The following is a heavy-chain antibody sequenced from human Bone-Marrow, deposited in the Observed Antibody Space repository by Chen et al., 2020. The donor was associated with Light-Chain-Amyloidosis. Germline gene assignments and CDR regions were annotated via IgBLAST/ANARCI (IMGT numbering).Heavy chain of an antibody. CDR2: VYWDGVT. CDR3: THRRPPEYNQTGGSVRAFHY. Sequence: QITLKESGPTLVKPKEALTLTCTFSGFSLTTSQESVCWIRQPPGKALEWLALVYWDGVTRYSPSLRNRLTSSRDTSKTNQILTVAIITPVNAATYCITHRRPPEYNQTGGSVRAFHYWGQGTLGTVS. J-gene: IGHJ4*02. CDR1: GFSLTTSQES. V-gene: IGHV2-5*02. D-gene: IGHD2-8*02.